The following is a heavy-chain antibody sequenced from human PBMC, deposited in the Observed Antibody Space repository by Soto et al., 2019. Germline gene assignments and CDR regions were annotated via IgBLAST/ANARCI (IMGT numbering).Heavy chain of an antibody. V-gene: IGHV1-18*01. D-gene: IGHD1-26*01. CDR3: ARDRGSYALGD. CDR2: ISAYNGNK. CDR1: GYTFTSYG. Sequence: QVQLVQPGAEVTKPGASVKVSCKASGYTFTSYGIIWVRQAPGQGLEWMGWISAYNGNKNYAQKLQCRVTMTTDTATSTAYRSLRSLRSDGTAVYCWARDRGSYALGDWGEGPLDTVSS. J-gene: IGHJ4*02.